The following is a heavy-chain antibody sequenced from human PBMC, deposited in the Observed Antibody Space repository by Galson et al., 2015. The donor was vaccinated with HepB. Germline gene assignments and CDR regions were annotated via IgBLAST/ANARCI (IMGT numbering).Heavy chain of an antibody. CDR3: ARGLPEGSGSFGPFDY. Sequence: SLRLSCAASGFTVSSNYMSWVRQAPGKGLEWVSVIYSGGSPYYADSVKGRFTISRHNSKNTLYLQMNSLRAEDTAVYYCARGLPEGSGSFGPFDYWGQGTLVTVSS. CDR2: IYSGGSP. D-gene: IGHD3-10*01. CDR1: GFTVSSNY. J-gene: IGHJ4*02. V-gene: IGHV3-53*04.